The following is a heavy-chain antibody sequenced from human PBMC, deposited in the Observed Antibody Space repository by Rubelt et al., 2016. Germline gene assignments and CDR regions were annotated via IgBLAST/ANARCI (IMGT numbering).Heavy chain of an antibody. CDR2: IDWDDDK. Sequence: QVTLRESGPALVKPTQTLTLTCTFSGFSLSTSGMCVSWIRQPPGKALEWLALIDWDDDKYYSTSLKTRLTISKDTSKNQVVLTMTNMDPVDTATYYCAHRPPNEIFRVDVVVPAAIWFDYWGQGTLVTVSS. V-gene: IGHV2-70*12. CDR3: AHRPPNEIFRVDVVVPAAIWFDY. D-gene: IGHD2-2*01. CDR1: GFSLSTSGMC. J-gene: IGHJ4*02.